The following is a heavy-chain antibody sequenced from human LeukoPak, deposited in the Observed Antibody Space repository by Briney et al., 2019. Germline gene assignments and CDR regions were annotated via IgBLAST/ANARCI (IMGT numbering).Heavy chain of an antibody. Sequence: ASVTVSCKASGYTFTGYYMNWVRQAPGQGLEWMGWINPNSDGTNYAQKFQGRVTMTTDTSTSTAYTELSRLRSDDTAVYYCASSDSGTLGSGNNWFYPWGQGTLFSVSS. J-gene: IGHJ5*02. CDR1: GYTFTGYY. D-gene: IGHD2-15*01. V-gene: IGHV1-2*02. CDR2: INPNSDGT. CDR3: ASSDSGTLGSGNNWFYP.